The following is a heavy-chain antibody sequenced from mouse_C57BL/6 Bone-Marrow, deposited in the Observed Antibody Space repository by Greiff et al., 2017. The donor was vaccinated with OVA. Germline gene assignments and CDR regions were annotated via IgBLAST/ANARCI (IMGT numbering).Heavy chain of an antibody. CDR3: ARGGTTVVAPYGY. D-gene: IGHD1-1*01. V-gene: IGHV14-3*01. CDR1: GFNIKNTY. CDR2: IDPANGNP. Sequence: VQLQQSVAELVRPGASVKLSCTASGFNIKNTYMHWVQQRPEQGLEWIGRIDPANGNPKSAPKFQGKGTITADTSSDTAYLQLSSLTCEDTAIYYCARGGTTVVAPYGYWGQGTTLTVAS. J-gene: IGHJ2*01.